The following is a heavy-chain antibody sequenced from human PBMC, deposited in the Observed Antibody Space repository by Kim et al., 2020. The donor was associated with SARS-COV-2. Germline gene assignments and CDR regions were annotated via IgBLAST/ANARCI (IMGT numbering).Heavy chain of an antibody. CDR3: AGYYYGSGSYYRSIDY. V-gene: IGHV3-23*01. CDR2: LSDNSGTT. Sequence: LSLTCAGSGFTFSSHAMTWVRQAPGMGLEWVSTLSDNSGTTYYADSVKGRFTISRDNSKNTLYLQMNSLRAEDTAIYYCAGYYYGSGSYYRSIDYWGQGTLVTVSS. CDR1: GFTFSSHA. J-gene: IGHJ4*02. D-gene: IGHD3-10*01.